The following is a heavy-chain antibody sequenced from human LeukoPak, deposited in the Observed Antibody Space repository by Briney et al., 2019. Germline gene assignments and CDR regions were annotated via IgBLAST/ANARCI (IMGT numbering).Heavy chain of an antibody. CDR2: IYYSGST. D-gene: IGHD3-10*01. Sequence: PSETLSLTCTVPGGSLSSYYWSWIRQPPGKGLEWIGHIYYSGSTNHHPSLKSQVTIPVDTSKNQFSLKLSSVTAADTAVYYCARVTLDYGSGSYYYYYYYMDVWGKGTTGTISS. J-gene: IGHJ6*03. CDR3: ARVTLDYGSGSYYYYYYYMDV. CDR1: GGSLSSYY. V-gene: IGHV4-59*12.